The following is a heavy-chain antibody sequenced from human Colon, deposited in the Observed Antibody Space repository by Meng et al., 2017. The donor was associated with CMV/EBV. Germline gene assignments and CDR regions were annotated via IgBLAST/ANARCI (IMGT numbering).Heavy chain of an antibody. CDR3: ARFSPVTTHGYGVYYAMDV. D-gene: IGHD4-11*01. J-gene: IGHJ6*02. Sequence: SETLSLTCAVYGGSFSGHSWSWVRQPPGKGLEWIGEINHRGSTNYNPALQSRITISVDTSKNQFPLKLSSVTAADTARYYCARFSPVTTHGYGVYYAMDVWGQGTTVTVSS. CDR2: INHRGST. V-gene: IGHV4-34*01. CDR1: GGSFSGHS.